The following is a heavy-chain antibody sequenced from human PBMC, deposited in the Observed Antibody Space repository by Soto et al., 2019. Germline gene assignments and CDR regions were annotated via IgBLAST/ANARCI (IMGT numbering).Heavy chain of an antibody. CDR2: INHSGST. D-gene: IGHD2-2*01. CDR1: GGSFSGYY. CDR3: ARDWGRGYCSSTSCYWGATYCYYYGMDV. J-gene: IGHJ6*02. V-gene: IGHV4-34*01. Sequence: PSETLSLTCAVYGGSFSGYYWSWIRQPPGKGLEWIGEINHSGSTNYNPPLKSRVTISVDTSKNQFSLKLSSVTAADTAVYYCARDWGRGYCSSTSCYWGATYCYYYGMDVWGQGTTVTVSS.